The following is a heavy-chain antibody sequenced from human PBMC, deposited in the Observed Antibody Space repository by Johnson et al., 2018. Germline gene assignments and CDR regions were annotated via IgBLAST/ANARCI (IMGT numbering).Heavy chain of an antibody. V-gene: IGHV3-43*01. CDR3: AKALGFGNNSPGHMDA. Sequence: VQLVQSGGVVVQPGGSLRLSCAASGFTFDDYAMPWVRQAPGKGLEWVSLISWDGGRTYYADSVKGRFTISRDNSKSSLYLQMNSLRTEDTALYYCAKALGFGNNSPGHMDAWGEGTTVTVSS. CDR2: ISWDGGRT. J-gene: IGHJ6*03. CDR1: GFTFDDYA. D-gene: IGHD5-24*01.